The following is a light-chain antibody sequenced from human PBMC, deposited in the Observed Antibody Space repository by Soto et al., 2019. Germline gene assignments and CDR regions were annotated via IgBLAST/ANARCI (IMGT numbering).Light chain of an antibody. CDR1: NSDVGAFNY. CDR2: EVT. J-gene: IGLJ3*02. Sequence: QSVLTQPASVSGSPGQSITISCTGTNSDVGAFNYVSWYQQHPGKAPQLMIYEVTNRPSGVSNRFSGSKSGNTASLTVSGLRPEDEADYYCSSYSSSGTVMFGGGTKLTVL. CDR3: SSYSSSGTVM. V-gene: IGLV2-14*01.